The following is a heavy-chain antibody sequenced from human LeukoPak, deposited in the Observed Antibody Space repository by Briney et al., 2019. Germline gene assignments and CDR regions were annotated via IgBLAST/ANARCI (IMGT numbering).Heavy chain of an antibody. CDR1: GFTFSNYA. V-gene: IGHV3-30*04. D-gene: IGHD2/OR15-2a*01. Sequence: PGGSLRLSCAASGFTFSNYAMHWVRQAPGKGLEWVTVISYDGSNKYYADSVKGRFTISRDNSKNTLYLQMNSLRAEDTAVYYCARDSGFSGTQRGEYWGQGTLVTVSS. CDR2: ISYDGSNK. J-gene: IGHJ4*02. CDR3: ARDSGFSGTQRGEY.